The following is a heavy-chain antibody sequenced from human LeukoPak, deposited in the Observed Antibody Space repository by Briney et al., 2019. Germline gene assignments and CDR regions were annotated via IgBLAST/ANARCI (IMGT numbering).Heavy chain of an antibody. V-gene: IGHV4-59*01. CDR3: ARSNSGSSDY. CDR1: GGSISSYY. J-gene: IGHJ4*02. CDR2: IYYSGST. Sequence: NPSETLSLTCTVSGGSISSYYWSWIRQPPGKGLEWIGYIYYSGSTNYNPSLKSRVTISVDTSKNQFSLKLSSVTAADTAVYYCARSNSGSSDYWGQGTLVTVSS. D-gene: IGHD1-26*01.